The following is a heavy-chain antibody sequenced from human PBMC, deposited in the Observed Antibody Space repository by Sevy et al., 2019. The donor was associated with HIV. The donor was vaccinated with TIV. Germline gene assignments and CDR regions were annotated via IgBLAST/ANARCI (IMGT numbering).Heavy chain of an antibody. CDR1: GYTFTGYY. CDR3: VRDDRDGYFEY. CDR2: INPDSGGP. V-gene: IGHV1-2*02. Sequence: ASVKVSCKASGYTFTGYYMHWMRQAPGQGLEWMGWINPDSGGPIYAPKFQGRVTLTRDTSIRTAYMDLSRLKSDDTAVYYSVRDDRDGYFEYWGQGTLVTVS. J-gene: IGHJ4*02.